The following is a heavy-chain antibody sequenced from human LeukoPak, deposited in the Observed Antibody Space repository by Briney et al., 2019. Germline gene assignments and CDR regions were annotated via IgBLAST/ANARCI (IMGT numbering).Heavy chain of an antibody. Sequence: GRSLRLSCAASGFTFSSYGMHWVRQAPGKGLEWVAVMSYDGSYKYFADSVKGRFTISRDNSKNTLYLQMNSLRAEDTAVYYCAKSGHGELNWFDPWGQGTLVTVSS. V-gene: IGHV3-30*18. D-gene: IGHD1-7*01. CDR2: MSYDGSYK. CDR1: GFTFSSYG. CDR3: AKSGHGELNWFDP. J-gene: IGHJ5*02.